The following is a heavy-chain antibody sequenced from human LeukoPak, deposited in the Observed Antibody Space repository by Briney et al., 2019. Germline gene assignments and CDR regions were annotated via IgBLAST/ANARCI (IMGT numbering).Heavy chain of an antibody. Sequence: PGGSLRLSCAASGFTFDDYGMSWVRQAPGKGLEWVSGINWNGGSTVYADSVKGRFTISRDNAKNSLYLQMNSLRAEDTALYYCARVSGDYSNYLFDYWGQGTLVTVSS. J-gene: IGHJ4*02. CDR2: INWNGGST. V-gene: IGHV3-20*04. CDR3: ARVSGDYSNYLFDY. CDR1: GFTFDDYG. D-gene: IGHD4-11*01.